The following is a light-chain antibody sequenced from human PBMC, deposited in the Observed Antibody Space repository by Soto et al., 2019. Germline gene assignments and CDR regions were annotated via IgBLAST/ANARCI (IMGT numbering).Light chain of an antibody. CDR2: GGS. CDR3: QQYGISPLT. CDR1: QSVSSTF. V-gene: IGKV3-20*01. J-gene: IGKJ4*01. Sequence: ENVLTQSPGTLSLFPGERATLSCRTSQSVSSTFLAWYQHKPGQAPRLLIYGGSSRATRIPDRFSGSGSGTDFTLTISGLEPEDFAVYYCQQYGISPLTFGGGTKVEI.